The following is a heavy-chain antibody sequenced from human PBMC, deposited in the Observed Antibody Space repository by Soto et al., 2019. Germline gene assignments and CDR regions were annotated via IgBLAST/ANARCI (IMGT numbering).Heavy chain of an antibody. CDR3: VQPTGWPGFDF. J-gene: IGHJ4*02. CDR1: GVAVSSKY. V-gene: IGHV3-53*01. CDR2: IYGGGTT. D-gene: IGHD6-19*01. Sequence: EVQLVESGGGLIQPGGSLRLSCAASGVAVSSKYMTWVRQAPGKGLEWVSVIYGGGTTYYADSVKGRFTIARDTSKNTLYLQMNSLRAEATAVYYCVQPTGWPGFDFWGQGTLVTVSS.